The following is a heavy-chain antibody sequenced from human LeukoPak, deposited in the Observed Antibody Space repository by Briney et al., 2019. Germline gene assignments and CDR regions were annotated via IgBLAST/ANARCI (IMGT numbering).Heavy chain of an antibody. Sequence: GGSLRLSCVASGFSFSDHYMSSIRQAPGKGLEWVAYISYTASYTNYADSVKGRFTISRDNAKNSLYLLMNSLRAEDTAVYYCARDPLQPPVGYWGQGTLVTVSS. CDR1: GFSFSDHY. J-gene: IGHJ4*02. V-gene: IGHV3-11*05. CDR3: ARDPLQPPVGY. D-gene: IGHD4-11*01. CDR2: ISYTASYT.